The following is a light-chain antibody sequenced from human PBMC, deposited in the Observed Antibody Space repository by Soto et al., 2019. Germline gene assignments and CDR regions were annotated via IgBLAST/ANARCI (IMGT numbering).Light chain of an antibody. CDR1: QSIHTS. V-gene: IGKV3-11*01. J-gene: IGKJ5*01. Sequence: VLTQSPATLSLSPGERATLSCRASQSIHTSLAWYQQKPGQPPRLVVYDSTLRANGVPDRFGGSRSGTEFTLTINNLEPEDFAVYYCQQRNVRPPITFGQGTRLEIK. CDR3: QQRNVRPPIT. CDR2: DST.